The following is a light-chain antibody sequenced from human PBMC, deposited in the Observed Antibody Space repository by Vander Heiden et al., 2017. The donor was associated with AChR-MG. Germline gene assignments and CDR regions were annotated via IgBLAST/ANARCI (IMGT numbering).Light chain of an antibody. CDR2: GNS. CDR3: QSYDSSLSGSRV. CDR1: SSNIGAGYD. J-gene: IGLJ3*02. V-gene: IGLV1-40*01. Sequence: QSVLTQPPSVSGAPGQRDTISCTGSSSNIGAGYDVHWYQQLPGTAPKLLIYGNSNRPSGVPDRFSGSKSGTSASLAITGHQAEDEADYYCQSYDSSLSGSRVFGGGTKLTVL.